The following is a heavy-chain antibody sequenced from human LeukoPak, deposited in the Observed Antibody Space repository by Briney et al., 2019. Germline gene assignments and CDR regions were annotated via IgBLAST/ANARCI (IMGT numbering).Heavy chain of an antibody. J-gene: IGHJ5*02. Sequence: SETLSLTCIVSGGSISSYYWSWIRQPPGKGLEWIGYIYYSGSTKYNPSLKSRLTLSVDTSKNQFSLKLSSVTAADTAVYYCARGSITAAEGSHWFDPWGQGTLVTVSS. CDR1: GGSISSYY. V-gene: IGHV4-59*01. CDR3: ARGSITAAEGSHWFDP. CDR2: IYYSGST. D-gene: IGHD6-13*01.